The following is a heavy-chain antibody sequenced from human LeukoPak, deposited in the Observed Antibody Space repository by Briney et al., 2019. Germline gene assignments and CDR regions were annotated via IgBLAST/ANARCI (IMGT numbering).Heavy chain of an antibody. CDR2: INPNSGAT. Sequence: VASVKVSCKASGYTLTDYYLHWVRQAPGQGLKWMGWINPNSGATHYAQSFQARVTMTRDTSIASSYMELTGLESDDTAVYYCARGRRILGGPENAGDFFDFWGQGTLVTVSS. CDR1: GYTLTDYY. V-gene: IGHV1-2*02. CDR3: ARGRRILGGPENAGDFFDF. J-gene: IGHJ4*01. D-gene: IGHD3-16*01.